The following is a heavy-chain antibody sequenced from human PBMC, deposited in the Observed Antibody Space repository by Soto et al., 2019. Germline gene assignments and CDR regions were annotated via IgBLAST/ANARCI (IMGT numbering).Heavy chain of an antibody. Sequence: GGSLRLSCAASGFTFSQYALNWGRQAPGKGLEWVAGIVYHGTIEHYADSVKGRFTVSRDNSTNTVYLQMDSLTPEDTAIYYCTREASVAARDRFDHWGQGALVTVSS. D-gene: IGHD6-6*01. CDR1: GFTFSQYA. CDR2: IVYHGTIE. J-gene: IGHJ4*02. V-gene: IGHV3-30-3*01. CDR3: TREASVAARDRFDH.